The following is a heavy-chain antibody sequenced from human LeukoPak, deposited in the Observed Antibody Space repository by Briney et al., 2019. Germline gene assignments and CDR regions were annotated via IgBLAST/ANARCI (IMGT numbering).Heavy chain of an antibody. J-gene: IGHJ4*02. CDR2: INHSGST. CDR1: GGSFSGYY. Sequence: SETLSLTCAVYGGSFSGYYWSWVRQPPEKGLEWIGEINHSGSTNYNPSLKSRVTISVDTSKNQFSLKLSSVTAADTAVYYCARSRIAAAPDYWGQGTLVTVSS. CDR3: ARSRIAAAPDY. D-gene: IGHD6-13*01. V-gene: IGHV4-34*01.